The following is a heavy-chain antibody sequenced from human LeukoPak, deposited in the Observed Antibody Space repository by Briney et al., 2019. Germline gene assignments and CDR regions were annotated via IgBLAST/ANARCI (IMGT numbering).Heavy chain of an antibody. CDR1: GDSVSSNSAA. D-gene: IGHD1-1*01. CDR2: TYYRSKWYN. CDR3: ARVGAGRKKYNWNDDPPYNWFDP. V-gene: IGHV6-1*01. Sequence: SQTLSPTCAISGDSVSSNSAAWNWIRQSPSKGLEWLGRTYYRSKWYNDYAVSVKSRITINPDTSKNPFSLQLNSVTPADTAVYYCARVGAGRKKYNWNDDPPYNWFDPWGQGTLVTVSS. J-gene: IGHJ5*02.